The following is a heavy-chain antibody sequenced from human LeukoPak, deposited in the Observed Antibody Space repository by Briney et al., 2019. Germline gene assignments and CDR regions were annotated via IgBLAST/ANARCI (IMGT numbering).Heavy chain of an antibody. CDR2: ISAYNGNT. J-gene: IGHJ4*02. CDR3: ARDQESDYDYVWGSYRYPGYYFDY. D-gene: IGHD3-16*02. V-gene: IGHV1-18*01. CDR1: GYTFTSYG. Sequence: ASVKVSCKASGYTFTSYGISWVRQAPGQGLEWMGWISAYNGNTNYAQKLQGRVTMTTGTSTSTAYMELRSLRSDDTAVYYCARDQESDYDYVWGSYRYPGYYFDYWGQGTLVTVSS.